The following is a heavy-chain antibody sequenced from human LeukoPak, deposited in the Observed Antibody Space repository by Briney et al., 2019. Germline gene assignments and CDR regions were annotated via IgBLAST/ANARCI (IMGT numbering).Heavy chain of an antibody. CDR2: IYYSGST. CDR3: ARGYCRSGSCHGVLDY. J-gene: IGHJ4*02. V-gene: IGHV4-61*01. D-gene: IGHD2-15*01. CDR1: GGSVSSASYY. Sequence: SETLSLTCTVSGGSVSSASYYWSWIRQPPGKGLEWIAYIYYSGSTNYNPSLKSRVTISLDTPKNQFSLKLSSVTAADTAVYYCARGYCRSGSCHGVLDYWGQGTLVTVSS.